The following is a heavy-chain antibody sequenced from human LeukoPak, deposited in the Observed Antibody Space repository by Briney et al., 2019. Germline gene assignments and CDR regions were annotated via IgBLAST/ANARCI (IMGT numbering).Heavy chain of an antibody. CDR1: GGSISSSNW. D-gene: IGHD2-21*01. J-gene: IGHJ4*02. V-gene: IGHV4-4*02. CDR2: IYDSGST. Sequence: SGTLSLTCAVSGGSISSSNWWSWVRQPPGKGLEWIGEIYDSGSTNYNPSLKSRVTISVDKSKNQFSLKLTSMTAADTAVYFCARDNVVDATSGIDYWGQGTLVTVSS. CDR3: ARDNVVDATSGIDY.